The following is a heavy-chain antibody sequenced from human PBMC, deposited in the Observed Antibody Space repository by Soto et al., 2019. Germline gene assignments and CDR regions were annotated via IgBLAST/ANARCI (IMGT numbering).Heavy chain of an antibody. Sequence: QVQLVESGGGVVQPGRSLRLSCAASGFTFSSYGMHWVRQAPGKGLEWVAVISYDGSNKYYADSVKGRFTISRDNSKNTLYLQMNSLRAEDTAVYYCAKGHTPRDLLWFGELLPTFDYWGQGTLVTVSS. CDR2: ISYDGSNK. D-gene: IGHD3-10*01. V-gene: IGHV3-30*18. CDR1: GFTFSSYG. CDR3: AKGHTPRDLLWFGELLPTFDY. J-gene: IGHJ4*02.